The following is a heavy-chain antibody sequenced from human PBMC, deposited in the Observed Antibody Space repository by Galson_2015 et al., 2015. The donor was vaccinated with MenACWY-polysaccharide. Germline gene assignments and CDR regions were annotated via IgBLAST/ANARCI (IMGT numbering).Heavy chain of an antibody. J-gene: IGHJ4*02. V-gene: IGHV3-23*01. CDR2: ISGDGVSK. D-gene: IGHD3-10*01. CDR1: GFTFSSYA. Sequence: SLRLSCAASGFTFSSYAMTWARQAPGKGLEWVSAISGDGVSKYYADSVKGRFTISRDDSENTLYLQMSSLRAEDTAAYYCVKMGRVVRGSAFDYWGQGTLVTVSS. CDR3: VKMGRVVRGSAFDY.